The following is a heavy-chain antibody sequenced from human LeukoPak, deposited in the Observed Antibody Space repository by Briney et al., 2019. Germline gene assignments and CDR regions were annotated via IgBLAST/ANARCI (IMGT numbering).Heavy chain of an antibody. J-gene: IGHJ4*02. CDR3: ARDQSDSSGYGTDY. D-gene: IGHD3-22*01. Sequence: SETLSLTCTVSGGSISSHYWSWIRQPAGKGLEWVGRIYISGSADYNPSLKSRVTISVDTFKNQFSLKLSSVTAADTAVYYCARDQSDSSGYGTDYWGQGTLVTVST. CDR2: IYISGSA. CDR1: GGSISSHY. V-gene: IGHV4-4*07.